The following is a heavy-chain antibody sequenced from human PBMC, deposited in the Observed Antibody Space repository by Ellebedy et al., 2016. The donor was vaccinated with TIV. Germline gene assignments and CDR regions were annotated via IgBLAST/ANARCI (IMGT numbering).Heavy chain of an antibody. J-gene: IGHJ4*02. CDR3: ASTPFSAGSGYHPQDY. CDR2: IYYNENT. CDR1: GASISRSY. D-gene: IGHD5-12*01. V-gene: IGHV4-59*08. Sequence: MPSETRSLTCAVSGASISRSYWSWIRQPPGKGLEWTGYIYYNENTNYNPSLKSRVTISVDTSKNQFSLNLNSVTAADTAVYFCASTPFSAGSGYHPQDYWGTGILVTVSS.